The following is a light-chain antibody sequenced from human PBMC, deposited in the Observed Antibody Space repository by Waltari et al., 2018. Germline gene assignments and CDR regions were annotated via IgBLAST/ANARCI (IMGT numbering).Light chain of an antibody. V-gene: IGLV2-11*01. J-gene: IGLJ3*02. CDR1: SSDVGGYDY. CDR2: DVN. CDR3: CSYAGRATWA. Sequence: QSALTQPRSVSGSPGHSVTISCTGTSSDVGGYDYVSWYQQHPGKGPKLVIYDVNKRASRVPDRFSGSKSGNTASLTISGLQADDEADYNCCSYAGRATWAFGGGTKLTVL.